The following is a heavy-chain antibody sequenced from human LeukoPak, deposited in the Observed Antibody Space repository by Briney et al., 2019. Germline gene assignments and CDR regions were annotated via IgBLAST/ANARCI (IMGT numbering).Heavy chain of an antibody. Sequence: GGSLRLSCAASGFSLTNYAFYWVRQAPAKGLEWVAVIWFDGSDKYYGDSGKGRFAISRDNSKNTVYLQMNSLRAEDTALYYCARGGRRGYYYGMDVWGQGTTVTVSS. CDR3: ARGGRRGYYYGMDV. CDR2: IWFDGSDK. V-gene: IGHV3-33*01. D-gene: IGHD3-10*01. J-gene: IGHJ6*02. CDR1: GFSLTNYA.